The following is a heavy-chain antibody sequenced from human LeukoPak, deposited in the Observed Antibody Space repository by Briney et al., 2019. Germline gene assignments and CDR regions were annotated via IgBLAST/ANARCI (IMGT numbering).Heavy chain of an antibody. Sequence: VASVKVSCKASGYTFTSYGISWVRQAPGQGLEWMGWISAYNGNTNYAQKLQGRVTTTTDTSTSTAYMELRSLRSDDTAVYYCARVLRRGIAAAGTLDYWGQGTLVTVSS. J-gene: IGHJ4*02. D-gene: IGHD6-13*01. V-gene: IGHV1-18*01. CDR1: GYTFTSYG. CDR2: ISAYNGNT. CDR3: ARVLRRGIAAAGTLDY.